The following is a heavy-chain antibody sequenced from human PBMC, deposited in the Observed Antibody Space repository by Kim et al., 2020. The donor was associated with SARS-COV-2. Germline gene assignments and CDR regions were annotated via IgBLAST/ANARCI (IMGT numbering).Heavy chain of an antibody. CDR2: ISSSSYI. CDR3: ARDPHGSMDFDY. D-gene: IGHD6-13*01. V-gene: IGHV3-21*01. Sequence: GGSLRLSCAASGFTFSSYSMNWVRQAPGKGLEWVSSISSSSYIYYADSVKGRFTISRDNAKNSLYLQMNSLRAEDTAVYYCARDPHGSMDFDYWGQGTLVTVSS. J-gene: IGHJ4*02. CDR1: GFTFSSYS.